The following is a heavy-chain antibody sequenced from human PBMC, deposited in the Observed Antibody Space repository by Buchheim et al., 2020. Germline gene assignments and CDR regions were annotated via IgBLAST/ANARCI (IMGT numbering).Heavy chain of an antibody. CDR1: GFTFSSYA. V-gene: IGHV3-23*01. CDR2: ISDSGKKT. J-gene: IGHJ4*02. Sequence: EVQLLESGGGLVQPGGSLRLSCAASGFTFSSYAMNWVRQAPGKGLEWVSGISDSGKKTYYADSVKGRFTVSRDNSNQMVYLQMNRLRAEDTAIYYCAKKFGIETAGKGSDYWGQGIL. D-gene: IGHD6-13*01. CDR3: AKKFGIETAGKGSDY.